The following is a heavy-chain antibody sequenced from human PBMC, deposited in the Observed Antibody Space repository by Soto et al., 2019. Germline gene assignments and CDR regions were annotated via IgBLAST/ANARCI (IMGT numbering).Heavy chain of an antibody. Sequence: QVQLVESGGGVVQPGRSLRLSCAASGFTFSSYGMHWVRQAPGKGLEWVAVISYDGSNKYYADSVKGRFTISRDNSKNTLYLQMNSLRAEDTAVYYCAKDWLAYCGGDCYGNLDHWGQGTLVTVSS. CDR3: AKDWLAYCGGDCYGNLDH. CDR2: ISYDGSNK. D-gene: IGHD2-21*02. V-gene: IGHV3-30*18. J-gene: IGHJ4*02. CDR1: GFTFSSYG.